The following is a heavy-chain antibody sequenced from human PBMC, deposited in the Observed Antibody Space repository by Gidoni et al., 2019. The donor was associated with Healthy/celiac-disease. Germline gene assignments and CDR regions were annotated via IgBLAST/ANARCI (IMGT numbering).Heavy chain of an antibody. CDR2: IGTAGDT. CDR3: VRDGGSGSYDY. D-gene: IGHD3-10*01. CDR1: GFTFSSYD. J-gene: IGHJ4*02. V-gene: IGHV3-13*01. Sequence: EVQLVESVGGLVQPGGSLGLSCAASGFTFSSYDMHWFRQATGKGLEWVSVIGTAGDTYYPGSVKGRFTISRENAKNSLYLQMNSLRAGDTAVYYCVRDGGSGSYDYWGQGTLVTVSS.